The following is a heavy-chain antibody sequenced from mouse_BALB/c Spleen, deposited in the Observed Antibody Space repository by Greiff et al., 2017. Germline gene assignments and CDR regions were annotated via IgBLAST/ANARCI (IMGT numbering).Heavy chain of an antibody. D-gene: IGHD2-10*01. CDR3: ARRSYSPMDY. CDR1: GYTFTSYW. Sequence: QVQLQQSGAELAKPGASVKMSCKASGYTFTSYWMHWVQQRPGQGLEWIGYINPSTGYTEYNQKFKDKATLTADKSSSTAYMQLSSLTSEDSAVYYCARRSYSPMDYWGQGTSVTVSS. CDR2: INPSTGYT. V-gene: IGHV1-7*01. J-gene: IGHJ4*01.